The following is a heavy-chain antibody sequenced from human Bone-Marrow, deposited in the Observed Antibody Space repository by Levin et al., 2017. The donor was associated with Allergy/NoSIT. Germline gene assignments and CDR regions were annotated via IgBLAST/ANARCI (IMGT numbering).Heavy chain of an antibody. V-gene: IGHV3-30*18. CDR3: AKQDSHFNFWTGQKKYSYNYGWDV. J-gene: IGHJ6*02. D-gene: IGHD3/OR15-3a*01. Sequence: GGSLRLSCVASGFRFDRHGMHWVRQAPGKGLEWLAVISYDGSYKYSIEPVKGRFTISRDNSKNTLFLQMNSLRTEDTAVYYCAKQDSHFNFWTGQKKYSYNYGWDVWGQGTTVTVSS. CDR1: GFRFDRHG. CDR2: ISYDGSYK.